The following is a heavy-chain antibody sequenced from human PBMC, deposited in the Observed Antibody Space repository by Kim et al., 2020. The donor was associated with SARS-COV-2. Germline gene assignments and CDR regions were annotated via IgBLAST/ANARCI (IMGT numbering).Heavy chain of an antibody. CDR2: ISSSGSTI. D-gene: IGHD2-21*01. CDR1: GFTFSDYY. V-gene: IGHV3-11*04. Sequence: GGSLRLSCAASGFTFSDYYMSWIRQAPGKGLEWVSYISSSGSTIYYADSVKGRFTISRDNAKNSLYLQMNSLRAEDTAVYYCATLPSAYSTGNFDYWGQGTLVTVSS. CDR3: ATLPSAYSTGNFDY. J-gene: IGHJ4*02.